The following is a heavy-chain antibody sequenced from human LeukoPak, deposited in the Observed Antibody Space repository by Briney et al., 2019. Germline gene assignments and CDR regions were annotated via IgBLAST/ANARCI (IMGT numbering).Heavy chain of an antibody. CDR2: IIPIFGTA. J-gene: IGHJ4*02. D-gene: IGHD2-15*01. V-gene: IGHV1-69*01. CDR1: GGTFSSYA. Sequence: GSSVKVSCKASGGTFSSYAISWVRQAPGQGLEWMGGIIPIFGTANYAQKFQGRVTITADESTSTAYMELSSLRSEDTAVYYCARGPVVVAARYDFDYWGQGTLVTASS. CDR3: ARGPVVVAARYDFDY.